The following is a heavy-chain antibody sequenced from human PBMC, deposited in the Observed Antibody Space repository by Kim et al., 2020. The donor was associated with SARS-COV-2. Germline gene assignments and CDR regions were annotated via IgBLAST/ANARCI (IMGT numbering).Heavy chain of an antibody. CDR3: AKERDVLLWFGEPRGLYGMDV. V-gene: IGHV3-23*01. J-gene: IGHJ6*02. D-gene: IGHD3-10*01. Sequence: FTISRDNSKNTLYLQMNSLRAEDTAVYYCAKERDVLLWFGEPRGLYGMDVWGQGTTVTVSS.